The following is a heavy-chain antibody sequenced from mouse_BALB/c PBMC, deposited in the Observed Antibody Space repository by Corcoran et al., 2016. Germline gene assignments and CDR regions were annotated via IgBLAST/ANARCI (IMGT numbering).Heavy chain of an antibody. J-gene: IGHJ1*01. CDR2: IDPANGNT. Sequence: EDKLQQSGAELVKPGASVKLSCTASGFNIKDTYMHWVKQRPEQGLEWLGRIDPANGNTKYDPKFQGKATITADTSSNTAYLQLSSLTSEDTAVYYCANWDWYFDVWGAGTTVTVSS. V-gene: IGHV14-3*02. CDR1: GFNIKDTY. CDR3: ANWDWYFDV. D-gene: IGHD4-1*01.